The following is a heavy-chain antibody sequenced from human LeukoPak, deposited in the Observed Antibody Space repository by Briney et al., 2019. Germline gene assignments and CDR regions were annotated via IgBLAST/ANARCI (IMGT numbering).Heavy chain of an antibody. CDR2: IYYSGST. D-gene: IGHD3-16*01. Sequence: SETLSLTCTVSGGSIISYYWSWIRQPPGKGLERIGYIYYSGSTNYNPSLKSRVTISVDTSKNQFSLKLSSVTAADTAVYYCARGGGMGHYYYYMDVWGKGTTVTISS. CDR3: ARGGGMGHYYYYMDV. J-gene: IGHJ6*03. V-gene: IGHV4-59*01. CDR1: GGSIISYY.